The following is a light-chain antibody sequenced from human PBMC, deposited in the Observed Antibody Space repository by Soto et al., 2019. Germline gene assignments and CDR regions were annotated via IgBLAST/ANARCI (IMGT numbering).Light chain of an antibody. J-gene: IGKJ5*01. V-gene: IGKV3-15*01. Sequence: EIVMTQSPATLSLSPGERATLSCRASQSVNSNLAWYQQKAGQAPRLLIYGTSTRATGIPARFSGSGSGTDFTLTISSLQSEDSAVYYCQQYHKWPPITFGQGTRLEI. CDR2: GTS. CDR1: QSVNSN. CDR3: QQYHKWPPIT.